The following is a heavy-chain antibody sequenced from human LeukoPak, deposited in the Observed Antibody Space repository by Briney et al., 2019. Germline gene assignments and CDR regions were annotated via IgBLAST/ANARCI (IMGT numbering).Heavy chain of an antibody. CDR2: IIPILGIA. J-gene: IGHJ3*02. Sequence: ASVKVSCTASGGTFSSYTISWVRQAPGQGLEWMGRIIPILGIANYAQKFQGRVTITADKSTSTAYMELSSLRSEDTAVYYCARAAKYDYVWGSYRSNDAFDIWGQGTMVTVSS. V-gene: IGHV1-69*02. D-gene: IGHD3-16*02. CDR3: ARAAKYDYVWGSYRSNDAFDI. CDR1: GGTFSSYT.